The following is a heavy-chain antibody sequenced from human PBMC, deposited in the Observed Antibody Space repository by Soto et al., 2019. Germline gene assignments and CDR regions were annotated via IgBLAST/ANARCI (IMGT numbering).Heavy chain of an antibody. Sequence: GGSLRLSCAASGFTFSSYAMSWVRQAPGKGLEWVSSISSSSSYIYYADSVKGRFTISRDNAKNSLYLQMNSLRAEDTAVYYCARDRYYYDSSGSFDYWGQGTLVTVS. CDR2: ISSSSSYI. CDR3: ARDRYYYDSSGSFDY. V-gene: IGHV3-21*01. CDR1: GFTFSSYA. J-gene: IGHJ4*02. D-gene: IGHD3-22*01.